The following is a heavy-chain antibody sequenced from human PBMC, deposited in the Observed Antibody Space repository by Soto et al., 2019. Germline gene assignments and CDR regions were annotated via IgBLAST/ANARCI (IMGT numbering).Heavy chain of an antibody. D-gene: IGHD6-19*01. Sequence: GASVKVSCKASGGAFRSYSISWVLEAPGQGLEWMGGIIPIFGTANYAQKFQGRVTITADESTSTAYMELSSLRSEDTAVYYCAREGRPYSSGWQATEYFQHWGQGTLVTVSS. V-gene: IGHV1-69*13. CDR1: GGAFRSYS. CDR2: IIPIFGTA. CDR3: AREGRPYSSGWQATEYFQH. J-gene: IGHJ1*01.